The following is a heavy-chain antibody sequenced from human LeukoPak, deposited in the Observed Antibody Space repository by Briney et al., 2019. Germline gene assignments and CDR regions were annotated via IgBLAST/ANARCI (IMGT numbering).Heavy chain of an antibody. Sequence: ASVKVSCKASGYTFTSYDINWVRQATGQGLEWMGWMNPNSGNTGYAQKFQGRVTMTRNTSISTAYMELSSLRSEDTAVYYCAGGRTDRNSFDIWGQGTMVTVSS. J-gene: IGHJ3*02. CDR2: MNPNSGNT. CDR1: GYTFTSYD. D-gene: IGHD1/OR15-1a*01. V-gene: IGHV1-8*01. CDR3: AGGRTDRNSFDI.